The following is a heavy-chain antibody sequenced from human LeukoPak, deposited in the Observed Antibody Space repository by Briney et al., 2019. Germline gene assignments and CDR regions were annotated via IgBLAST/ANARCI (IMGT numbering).Heavy chain of an antibody. V-gene: IGHV4-34*01. CDR1: GGSLNGYS. CDR2: IDHSGST. D-gene: IGHD6-13*01. CDR3: ARYGMAAEGIWWFDP. J-gene: IGHJ5*02. Sequence: SETLSLTCAVYGGSLNGYSWSWIRQPPGKRLEWIGEIDHSGSTQYNPSLKGRVTISLDTSKKQFSLKLTSLTAADTAFYYCARYGMAAEGIWWFDPWGQGTLVTVSS.